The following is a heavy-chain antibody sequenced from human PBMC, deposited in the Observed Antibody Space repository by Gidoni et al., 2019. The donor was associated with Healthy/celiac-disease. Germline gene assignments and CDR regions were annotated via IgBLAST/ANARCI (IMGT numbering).Heavy chain of an antibody. CDR2: ISGSGGST. CDR3: AKGTVVTPIYFDY. D-gene: IGHD2-21*02. Sequence: EVQLVESGGGLVQPGGSLRLAWAASGFTFSSYAMSWVRQAPGKGLEWVSAISGSGGSTYYADSVKGRFTISRDNSKNTLYLQMNSLRAEDTAVYYCAKGTVVTPIYFDYWGQGTLVTVSS. J-gene: IGHJ4*02. CDR1: GFTFSSYA. V-gene: IGHV3-23*04.